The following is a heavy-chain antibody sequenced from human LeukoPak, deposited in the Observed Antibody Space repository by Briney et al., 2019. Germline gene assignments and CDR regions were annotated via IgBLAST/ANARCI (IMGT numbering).Heavy chain of an antibody. J-gene: IGHJ4*02. CDR1: GFIFSSNS. CDR2: IGGSSTSI. CDR3: ARERDEGFDY. Sequence: TGGSLRLSCEASGFIFSSNSMNWVRQAPGKGPEWVSSIGGSSTSIYYAGSVKGRFTISRDNAKNSLYLQMNSLRAEDTAVYYCARERDEGFDYWGQGTLVTVSS. V-gene: IGHV3-21*01.